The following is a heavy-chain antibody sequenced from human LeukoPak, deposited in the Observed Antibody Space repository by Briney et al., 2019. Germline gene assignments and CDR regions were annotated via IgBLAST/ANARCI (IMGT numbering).Heavy chain of an antibody. J-gene: IGHJ4*02. Sequence: EASVKVSCKASGFTFTTSAMQWVRRARGQRLEWIGWIVVGSGNTNYAQKFQERVTITRDMSTSTAYMELSSLRSEDTAVYYCAAAYRYFYDRGGYFDYWGQGTLVTVSS. D-gene: IGHD3-22*01. CDR2: IVVGSGNT. V-gene: IGHV1-58*02. CDR1: GFTFTTSA. CDR3: AAAYRYFYDRGGYFDY.